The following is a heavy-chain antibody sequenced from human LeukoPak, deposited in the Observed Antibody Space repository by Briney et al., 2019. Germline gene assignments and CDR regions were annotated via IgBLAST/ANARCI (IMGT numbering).Heavy chain of an antibody. CDR3: AKTQVGATYFAY. J-gene: IGHJ4*02. CDR1: GFTFSTYW. CDR2: INSDGSST. V-gene: IGHV3-74*01. D-gene: IGHD1-26*01. Sequence: PGGSLRLSCAASGFTFSTYWMHWVRQAPGKGLVWVSRINSDGSSTSYADSAKGRFTISRDNAKNTLYLQMNSLRAEDTAVYYCAKTQVGATYFAYWGQGTLVSVSS.